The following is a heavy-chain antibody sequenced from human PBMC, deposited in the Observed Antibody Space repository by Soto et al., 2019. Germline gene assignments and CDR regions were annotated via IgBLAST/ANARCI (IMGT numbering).Heavy chain of an antibody. V-gene: IGHV3-53*01. J-gene: IGHJ1*01. CDR3: ARDGIHPYYDVGNAEYFQH. Sequence: LRLSCAASGFTVSSNYMSWVRQAPGKGLEWVSVIYSGGSTYYADSVKGRFTISRDNSKNTLYLQMNSLRAEDTAVYYCARDGIHPYYDVGNAEYFQHWGQGTLVTVSS. CDR1: GFTVSSNY. CDR2: IYSGGST. D-gene: IGHD3-22*01.